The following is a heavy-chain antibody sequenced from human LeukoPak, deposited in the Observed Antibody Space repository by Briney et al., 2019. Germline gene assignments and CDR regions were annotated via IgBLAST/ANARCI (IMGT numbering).Heavy chain of an antibody. Sequence: GGSLRLSCAASGFTFSSYSMNWVRQAPGKGLEWVSSISSSSSYIYYADSVEGRFTISRDNAKNSLYLQMNSLRAEDTAVYYCARGGIAVAGTLGYWGQGTLVTVSS. D-gene: IGHD6-19*01. V-gene: IGHV3-21*01. CDR2: ISSSSSYI. J-gene: IGHJ4*02. CDR1: GFTFSSYS. CDR3: ARGGIAVAGTLGY.